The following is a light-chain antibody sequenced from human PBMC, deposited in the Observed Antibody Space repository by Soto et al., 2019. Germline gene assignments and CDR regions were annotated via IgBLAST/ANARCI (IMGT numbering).Light chain of an antibody. J-gene: IGKJ2*01. V-gene: IGKV2-28*01. CDR3: MQALQNPGGFT. Sequence: DIVMTQSPLSLPVTPGEPASISCRSSQSLVDSNGYYYLDWYLQKPGQSPQLLIYLGSNRASGVPDRFSGSGSGTDFTLKISRVETEDVGVYYCMQALQNPGGFTFGQGTKVEI. CDR1: QSLVDSNGYYY. CDR2: LGS.